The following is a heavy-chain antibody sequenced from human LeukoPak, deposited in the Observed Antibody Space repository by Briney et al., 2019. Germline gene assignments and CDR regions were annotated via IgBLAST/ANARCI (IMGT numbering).Heavy chain of an antibody. CDR2: IYYRGSH. D-gene: IGHD3-22*01. Sequence: PSETLSLTCTVSGRSISSSSDYWGWIRQPPGKGLGWIGSIYYRGSHYSNPTHKTPLTISVGTSKDQFTLRLSPVTAADTAVYYCAKHVRGDSSGYYWLYFDYWGQGTLVTVSS. V-gene: IGHV4-39*01. J-gene: IGHJ4*02. CDR3: AKHVRGDSSGYYWLYFDY. CDR1: GRSISSSSDY.